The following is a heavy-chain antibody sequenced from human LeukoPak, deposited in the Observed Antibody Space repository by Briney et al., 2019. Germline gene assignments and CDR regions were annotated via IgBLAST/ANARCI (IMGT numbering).Heavy chain of an antibody. CDR3: ARDVEAGRYYYGMDV. CDR2: IKQDGNEK. J-gene: IGHJ6*02. V-gene: IGHV3-7*01. Sequence: GGSLRLSCVASGFSFSSSYMSWVRQAPGKGLEWVANIKQDGNEKHYVDSVKGRFTISRDNAKSSLYLQMNRLRADDTAVYYCARDVEAGRYYYGMDVWGQGTTVTVSS. D-gene: IGHD2-15*01. CDR1: GFSFSSSY.